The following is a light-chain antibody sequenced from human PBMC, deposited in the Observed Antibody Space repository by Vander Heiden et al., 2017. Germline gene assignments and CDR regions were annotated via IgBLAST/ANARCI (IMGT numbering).Light chain of an antibody. CDR3: QQYKSYLYT. CDR2: DAS. Sequence: DIQMNQSPSTLSASVGDRVTITCRASQSISSWLAWYQQKPGKAPKLLIYDASSLESGVPSRFSGSGSGTEFTLTISSLQPDDFATYYCQQYKSYLYTFGQGTKLEIK. J-gene: IGKJ2*01. V-gene: IGKV1-5*01. CDR1: QSISSW.